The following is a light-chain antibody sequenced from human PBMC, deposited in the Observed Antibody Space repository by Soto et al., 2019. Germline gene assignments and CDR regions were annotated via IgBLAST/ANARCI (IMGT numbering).Light chain of an antibody. V-gene: IGLV2-14*03. CDR1: SSDVGAYDY. CDR3: ASHTTPNTRV. CDR2: EVS. Sequence: QSALTQPASVSGSPGQSIAISCTGTSSDVGAYDYVSWYQQHPDSAPILVIYEVSNRPSGVSNRFSGSKSVNTAPLTISGLPAEDDADYYCASHTTPNTRVFGAGTKVTVL. J-gene: IGLJ1*01.